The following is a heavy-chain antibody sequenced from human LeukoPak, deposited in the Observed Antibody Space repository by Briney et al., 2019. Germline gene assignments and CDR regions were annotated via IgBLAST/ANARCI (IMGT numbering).Heavy chain of an antibody. CDR3: ARATRAAAGTSNYMDV. Sequence: GGSLTLSCVPSGFTLSSYCMSWVRQDPGEGLEWPGAIRGSGGSTYYADSVQSRFTISRDNSKNTLYLQMSSLRAEDTVVYYWARATRAAAGTSNYMDVWGKGTTVTVSS. CDR1: GFTLSSYC. CDR2: IRGSGGST. V-gene: IGHV3-23*01. J-gene: IGHJ6*03. D-gene: IGHD6-13*01.